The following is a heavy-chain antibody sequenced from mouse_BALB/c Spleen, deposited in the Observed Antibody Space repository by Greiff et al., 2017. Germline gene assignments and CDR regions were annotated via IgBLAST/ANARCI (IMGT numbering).Heavy chain of an antibody. J-gene: IGHJ2*01. CDR1: GFNIKDYY. V-gene: IGHV14-1*02. Sequence: EVKVEESGAELVRPGALVKLSCKASGFNIKDYYMHWVKQRPEQGLEWIGWIDPENGNTIYDPKFQGKASITADTSSNTAYLQLSSLTSEDTAVYYCARWGTTALYYFDYWGQGTTLTVSS. CDR3: ARWGTTALYYFDY. D-gene: IGHD1-2*01. CDR2: IDPENGNT.